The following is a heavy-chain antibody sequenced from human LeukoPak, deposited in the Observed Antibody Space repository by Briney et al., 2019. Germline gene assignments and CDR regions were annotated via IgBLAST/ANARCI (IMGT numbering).Heavy chain of an antibody. J-gene: IGHJ4*02. CDR1: GGSITQTNY. CDR2: VNLQGST. CDR3: GRERGPYRPLDY. V-gene: IGHV4-4*02. Sequence: SETLSFTCDVSGGSITQTNYWTWVRQPPGKGLEWIGEVNLQGSTNYNPSLMRRVAISVDTSAHHVSLQLTSVTAADTAVYYFGRERGPYRPLDYSGQGTLVTVSS.